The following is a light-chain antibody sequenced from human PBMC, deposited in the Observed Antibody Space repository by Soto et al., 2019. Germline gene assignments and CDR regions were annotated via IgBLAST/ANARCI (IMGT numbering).Light chain of an antibody. CDR1: QSVSSY. Sequence: EIVLTQSPATLALSPGERATLSCRASQSVSSYLAWYEQKPGQAPRLLIHDASNRATGIPARFSGIGSGTDFTLTISSLEPEDVAVYYCQQRSNCPLTFGGGTKVEIK. CDR3: QQRSNCPLT. J-gene: IGKJ4*01. CDR2: DAS. V-gene: IGKV3-11*01.